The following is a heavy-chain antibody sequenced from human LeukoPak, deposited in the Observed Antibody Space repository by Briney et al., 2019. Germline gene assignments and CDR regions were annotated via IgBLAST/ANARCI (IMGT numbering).Heavy chain of an antibody. D-gene: IGHD4-17*01. CDR2: ISSSSSTI. J-gene: IGHJ4*02. V-gene: IGHV3-48*01. CDR3: ARSKEYGDYWISEYYFDY. CDR1: GFTFSSYS. Sequence: GGSLRLSCAASGFTFSSYSMNWVRQAPGKGLEWVSYISSSSSTIYYADSVKGRFTISRDNAKNSLYLQMNSLRAEDTAVYYCARSKEYGDYWISEYYFDYWGQGTLVTVSS.